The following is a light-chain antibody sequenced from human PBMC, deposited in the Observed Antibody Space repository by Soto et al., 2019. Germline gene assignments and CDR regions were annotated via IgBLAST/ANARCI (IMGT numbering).Light chain of an antibody. V-gene: IGLV1-40*01. Sequence: QSALTQPPSVSGAPGQRVTISCTGITSNIGAGYDVNWYQQLPGTVPKLLIYGNSNRPSGVPDRFSGSKSGTSASLAITGLQAEDEADYYCQSYDSSLSGLVFGTGTKLTVL. CDR3: QSYDSSLSGLV. CDR2: GNS. CDR1: TSNIGAGYD. J-gene: IGLJ1*01.